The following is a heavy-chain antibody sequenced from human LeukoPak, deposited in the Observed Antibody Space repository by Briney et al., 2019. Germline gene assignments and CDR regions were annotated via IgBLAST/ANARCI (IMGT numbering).Heavy chain of an antibody. CDR3: TTEGVGATYFDY. V-gene: IGHV3-15*01. Sequence: PGRSLRLSCAASGFTFSNAWMSWVRQAPGKGLEWVGRIKSKTDGGTTDYAAPVKVRFTISRDDSKNTLYLQMNSLKTEDTAVYYCTTEGVGATYFDYWGQGTLVTVSS. D-gene: IGHD1-26*01. CDR2: IKSKTDGGTT. J-gene: IGHJ4*02. CDR1: GFTFSNAW.